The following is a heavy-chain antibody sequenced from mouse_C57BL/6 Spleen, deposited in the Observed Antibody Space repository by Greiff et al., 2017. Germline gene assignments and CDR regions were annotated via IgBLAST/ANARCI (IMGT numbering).Heavy chain of an antibody. J-gene: IGHJ4*01. Sequence: VQLQQSGAELVRPGASVTLSCKASGYTFTDYEMHWVKQTPVHGLEWIGAIDPETGGTAYNQKFKGKAILTADKSSSTAYMELRGLTYEDSAVYYCTRGGSSSYAMDYWGQGTSVTVSS. CDR3: TRGGSSSYAMDY. CDR2: IDPETGGT. CDR1: GYTFTDYE. D-gene: IGHD1-3*01. V-gene: IGHV1-15*01.